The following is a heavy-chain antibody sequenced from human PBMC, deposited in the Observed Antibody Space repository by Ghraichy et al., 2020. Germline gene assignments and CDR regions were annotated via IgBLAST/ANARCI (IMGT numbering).Heavy chain of an antibody. CDR2: ISWNSGSI. J-gene: IGHJ4*02. D-gene: IGHD6-13*01. CDR1: GFTFDDYA. V-gene: IGHV3-9*01. CDR3: AKDIREEAAEYLSALDY. Sequence: GGSLRLSCAASGFTFDDYAMHWVRQAPGKGLEWVSGISWNSGSIGYADSVKGRFTISRDNAKNSLYLQMNSLRAEDTALYYCAKDIREEAAEYLSALDYWGQGTLVTVSS.